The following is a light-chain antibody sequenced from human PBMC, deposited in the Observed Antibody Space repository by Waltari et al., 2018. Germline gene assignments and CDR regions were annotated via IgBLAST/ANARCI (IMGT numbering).Light chain of an antibody. Sequence: QSALTQPASVSGSPGQSITIPCTGTSGDVESYNLVSWYQQHPGKGPKLMIYEVSKRPSGVSNRFAASKSGNTASLTISGLQAEDEADYYCCSYAGSSTFWVFGGGTKLTVL. V-gene: IGLV2-23*02. CDR3: CSYAGSSTFWV. J-gene: IGLJ3*02. CDR1: SGDVESYNL. CDR2: EVS.